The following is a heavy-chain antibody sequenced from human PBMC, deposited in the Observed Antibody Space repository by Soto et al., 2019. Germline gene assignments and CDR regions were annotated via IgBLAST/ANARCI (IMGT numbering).Heavy chain of an antibody. J-gene: IGHJ5*02. V-gene: IGHV4-59*01. CDR2: IYYSGST. Sequence: SETLSLTCTVSGGSISSYYWSWIRQPPGKGLEWIGYIYYSGSTNYNPSLKSRVTISVDTSKNQFSLKLSSVTAADTAVYYCARHYDFWSGSPRNPFDPWGQGTLVTVSS. CDR3: ARHYDFWSGSPRNPFDP. D-gene: IGHD3-3*01. CDR1: GGSISSYY.